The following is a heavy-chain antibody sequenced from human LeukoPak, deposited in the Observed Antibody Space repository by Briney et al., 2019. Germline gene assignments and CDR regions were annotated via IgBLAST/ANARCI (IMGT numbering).Heavy chain of an antibody. V-gene: IGHV1-2*02. CDR1: GYTFTGYY. CDR2: INPNSGGT. Sequence: ASVKVSCKASGYTFTGYYMHWVRQAPGQGLEWMGWINPNSGGTNYAQKFQGRVTMTRDTSISTAYMELSRLRPDDTAVYYCARALPTASYGMDVWGQGTTVTVSS. CDR3: ARALPTASYGMDV. D-gene: IGHD3-10*01. J-gene: IGHJ6*02.